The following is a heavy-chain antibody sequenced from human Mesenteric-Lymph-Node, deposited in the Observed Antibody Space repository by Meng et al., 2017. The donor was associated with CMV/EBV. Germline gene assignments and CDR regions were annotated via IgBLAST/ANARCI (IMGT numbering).Heavy chain of an antibody. V-gene: IGHV7-4-1*02. Sequence: KASGYIFTDFAMNWVQQAPGQGPEWMGWINPDTGDPTYVQDFTGRFVFSLDTSASTAFLEISSLKAEDTAVYYCATKGTDYSSSLGYWGQGTLVTVS. D-gene: IGHD6-13*01. CDR3: ATKGTDYSSSLGY. CDR2: INPDTGDP. J-gene: IGHJ4*02. CDR1: GYIFTDFA.